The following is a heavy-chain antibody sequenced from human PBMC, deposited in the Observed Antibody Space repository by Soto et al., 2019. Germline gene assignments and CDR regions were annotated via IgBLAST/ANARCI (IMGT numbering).Heavy chain of an antibody. CDR1: GGTFSSYT. CDR3: ARGSKASYYYDSSGYYTP. CDR2: IIPILGIA. V-gene: IGHV1-69*02. D-gene: IGHD3-22*01. J-gene: IGHJ5*02. Sequence: QVQLMQSGAEVKKPGSSVKVSCKASGGTFSSYTISWVRQAPGQGLEWMGRIIPILGIANYAQKFQGRVTITADKSTSTDYMELSSLRSEDTAVYYCARGSKASYYYDSSGYYTPWGQGTLVTVSS.